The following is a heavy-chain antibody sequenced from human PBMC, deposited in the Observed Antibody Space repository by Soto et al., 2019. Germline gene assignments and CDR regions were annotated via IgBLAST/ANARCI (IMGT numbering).Heavy chain of an antibody. Sequence: GGSLRLSCAASGFTFSSYGMHWVRQAPGKGLEWVAVISYDGSNKYYADSVKGRFTISRDNSKNTLYLQMNSLRAEDTAVYYCAKDTVGNTDNPAHGMDVWGQGTTVTVSS. J-gene: IGHJ6*02. V-gene: IGHV3-30*18. CDR3: AKDTVGNTDNPAHGMDV. CDR1: GFTFSSYG. D-gene: IGHD4-17*01. CDR2: ISYDGSNK.